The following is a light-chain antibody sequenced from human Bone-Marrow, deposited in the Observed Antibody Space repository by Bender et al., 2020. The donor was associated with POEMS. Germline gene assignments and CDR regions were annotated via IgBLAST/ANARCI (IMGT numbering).Light chain of an antibody. CDR1: TSDVAIYKC. V-gene: IGLV2-23*01. Sequence: QSVLTQPPSVSGTPGQSITISCTGTTSDVAIYKCVFWYQQYPGKAPRLMIYEGSERPSGVSNRFSASKSGNTASLTISGLQAEDEADYYCCSVTSSGAYVFGTGTKVTV. CDR2: EGS. CDR3: CSVTSSGAYV. J-gene: IGLJ1*01.